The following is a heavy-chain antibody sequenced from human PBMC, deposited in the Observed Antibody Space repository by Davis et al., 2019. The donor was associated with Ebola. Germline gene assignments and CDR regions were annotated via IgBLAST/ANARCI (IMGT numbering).Heavy chain of an antibody. CDR3: ARGCRATVLMGEWYFDL. Sequence: ASVKVSCKASGYTFTGYYMHWVRQAPGQGLEWMGWINPNSGGTNYAQKFQGWVTMTRDTSISTAYMELSRLRSDDTAVYYCARGCRATVLMGEWYFDLWGRGTLVTVSS. J-gene: IGHJ2*01. V-gene: IGHV1-2*04. D-gene: IGHD4-23*01. CDR1: GYTFTGYY. CDR2: INPNSGGT.